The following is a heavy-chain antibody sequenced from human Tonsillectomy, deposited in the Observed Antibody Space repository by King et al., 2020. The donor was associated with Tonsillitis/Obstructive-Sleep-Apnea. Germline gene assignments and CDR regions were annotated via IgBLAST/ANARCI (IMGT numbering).Heavy chain of an antibody. D-gene: IGHD5-12*01. CDR3: AKDSGYVSH. CDR1: GFTFSDYS. Sequence: DVQLVESGGGLVQPGGSLRLSCAASGFTFSDYSMIWVRQAPGKGLEWISYIGRISNSIYYADSVKGRFTVSRDNAKNSLFLQMNSLKDEDTAIYYCAKDSGYVSHWGQGTLVIVSS. J-gene: IGHJ4*02. CDR2: IGRISNSI. V-gene: IGHV3-48*02.